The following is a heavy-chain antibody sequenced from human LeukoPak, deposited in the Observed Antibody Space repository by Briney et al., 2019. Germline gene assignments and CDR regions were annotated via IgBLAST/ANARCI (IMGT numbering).Heavy chain of an antibody. V-gene: IGHV4-30-2*01. J-gene: IGHJ4*02. CDR1: GGSISSGGYS. CDR2: IYHSGST. D-gene: IGHD6-13*01. Sequence: SSETLSLTCAVSGGSISSGGYSWSWIRQPPGKGLEWIGYIYHSGSTYYNPSLKSRVTISVDRSKNQFSLKLSSVTAADTAVYYCARVVAAGGVDYWGQGALVTVSS. CDR3: ARVVAAGGVDY.